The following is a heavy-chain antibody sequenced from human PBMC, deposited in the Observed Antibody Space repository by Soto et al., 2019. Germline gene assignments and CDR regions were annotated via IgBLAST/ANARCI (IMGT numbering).Heavy chain of an antibody. D-gene: IGHD6-13*01. J-gene: IGHJ6*02. CDR3: ARALHSSSWVHPSGPYYYYGMDV. Sequence: GASVKVSCKASGGTFSSYAISWVRQAPGQGLEWMGGIIPIFGTANYAQKFQGRVTITADESTSTAYMELSSLRSEDTAVYYCARALHSSSWVHPSGPYYYYGMDVWGQGTTVTVSS. CDR1: GGTFSSYA. V-gene: IGHV1-69*13. CDR2: IIPIFGTA.